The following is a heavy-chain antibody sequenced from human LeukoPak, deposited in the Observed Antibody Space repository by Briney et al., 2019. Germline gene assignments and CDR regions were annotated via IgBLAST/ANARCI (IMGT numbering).Heavy chain of an antibody. CDR2: IYSGGST. J-gene: IGHJ3*02. Sequence: PGGSLRLSCAASGFTVSSNYMSWVRQAPGKGLEWVSVIYSGGSTYYADSVKGRFTISRDNSKNTLYLQMNSLRAEDTAVYYCARGPSRTSGAAFDIWGQGTMVTVSS. D-gene: IGHD1-14*01. V-gene: IGHV3-53*01. CDR1: GFTVSSNY. CDR3: ARGPSRTSGAAFDI.